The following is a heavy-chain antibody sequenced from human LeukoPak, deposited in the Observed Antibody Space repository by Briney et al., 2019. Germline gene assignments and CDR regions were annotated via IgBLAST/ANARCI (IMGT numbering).Heavy chain of an antibody. Sequence: PGGSLRLSCAASGTTFTGNWHWVRQAPGKGLVWVSRINRDGSSTYYADSVRGRFAISRDNAKNTLYLQMNSLRVEDTAVYYCARSASGNTYGQFDQWGRGTLVTVSS. CDR2: INRDGSST. CDR3: ARSASGNTYGQFDQ. J-gene: IGHJ4*02. V-gene: IGHV3-74*01. D-gene: IGHD3-16*01. CDR1: GTTFTGNW.